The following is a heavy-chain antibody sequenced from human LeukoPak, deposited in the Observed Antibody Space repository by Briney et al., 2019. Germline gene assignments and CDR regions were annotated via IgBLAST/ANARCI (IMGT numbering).Heavy chain of an antibody. V-gene: IGHV3-7*01. CDR3: ARWATSFDF. CDR1: GFTFGNYW. D-gene: IGHD6-6*01. Sequence: GGSLRLSCAASGFTFGNYWMSWVRQAPGKGLEWVANIKQDGSEKYYVDSVTGRFTISRDNAKNSLYLQMNSLRAEDTAVYYCARWATSFDFWGQGTLVTVSS. CDR2: IKQDGSEK. J-gene: IGHJ4*02.